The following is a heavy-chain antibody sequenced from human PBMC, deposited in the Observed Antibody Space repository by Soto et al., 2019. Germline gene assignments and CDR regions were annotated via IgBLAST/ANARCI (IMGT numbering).Heavy chain of an antibody. Sequence: QVQLVQSGAEVKKPGASVKVSCKASGYTFTSYAMHWVRQAPGQRLEWMGWINAGNGNTKYSQKFQGRVTITRVTSASTAYMELSSLRSEDTAVYYCASRALSYSSGPGAPDYWGQGTLVTVSS. V-gene: IGHV1-3*01. CDR3: ASRALSYSSGPGAPDY. D-gene: IGHD6-19*01. CDR1: GYTFTSYA. CDR2: INAGNGNT. J-gene: IGHJ4*02.